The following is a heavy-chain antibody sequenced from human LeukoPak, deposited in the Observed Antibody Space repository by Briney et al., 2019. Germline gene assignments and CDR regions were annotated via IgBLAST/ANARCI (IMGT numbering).Heavy chain of an antibody. J-gene: IGHJ4*02. Sequence: GGSLRLSCAASGFTFSSYSMNWVRQAPGKGLEWVSSISSSSSYIYYADSVKGRFTISRDNAKNSLYLQMNSLRAEDTAVYYCARSFTAYYDFWSGYFDYWGQGTPVIVSS. CDR2: ISSSSSYI. CDR1: GFTFSSYS. D-gene: IGHD3-3*01. V-gene: IGHV3-21*01. CDR3: ARSFTAYYDFWSGYFDY.